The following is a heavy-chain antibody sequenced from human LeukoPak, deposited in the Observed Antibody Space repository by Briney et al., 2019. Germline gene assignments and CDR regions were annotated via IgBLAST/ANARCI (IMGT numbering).Heavy chain of an antibody. CDR2: INPSGGSS. Sequence: ASVKVSCKASGGTFSSYAISWVRQAPEQGLEWMGTINPSGGSSSYAQKFQGRVTMTRDTSSSTVYMELSSLRSEDTAVYYCAREFDYSRSVGDWFDPWGQGSLVTVSS. V-gene: IGHV1-46*01. J-gene: IGHJ5*02. D-gene: IGHD6-6*01. CDR1: GGTFSSYA. CDR3: AREFDYSRSVGDWFDP.